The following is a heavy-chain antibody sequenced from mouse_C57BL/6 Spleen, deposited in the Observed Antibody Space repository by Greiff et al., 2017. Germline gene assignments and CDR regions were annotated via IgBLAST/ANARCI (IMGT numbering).Heavy chain of an antibody. CDR3: ARLPDGYHYAY. CDR2: IYPGDGDT. V-gene: IGHV1-82*01. D-gene: IGHD2-3*01. Sequence: QVQLQQSGPELVKPGASVKISCKASGYAFSSSWMNWVKQRPGKGLEWIGRIYPGDGDTNSNGKFKGKATLTADKSSSTAYMRHRSLTSEDSSVYFCARLPDGYHYAYWGQGTTLTVSS. CDR1: GYAFSSSW. J-gene: IGHJ2*01.